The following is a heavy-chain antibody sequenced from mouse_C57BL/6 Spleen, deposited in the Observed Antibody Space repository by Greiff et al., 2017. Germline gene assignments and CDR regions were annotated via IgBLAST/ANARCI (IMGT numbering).Heavy chain of an antibody. CDR1: GYTFTDYY. CDR2: IYPGSGNT. Sequence: QVQLQQSGAELVRPGASVKLSCKASGYTFTDYYINWVKQRPGQGLEWIARIYPGSGNTYYNEKFKGKATLTAEKSSSTVYMQLSSLTSEDSAVYFCARSYYGSHFDYWGQGTTLTVSS. J-gene: IGHJ2*01. D-gene: IGHD1-1*01. V-gene: IGHV1-76*01. CDR3: ARSYYGSHFDY.